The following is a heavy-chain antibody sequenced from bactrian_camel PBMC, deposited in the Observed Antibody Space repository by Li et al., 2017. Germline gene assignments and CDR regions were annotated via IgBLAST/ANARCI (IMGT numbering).Heavy chain of an antibody. V-gene: IGHV3S53*01. CDR1: GRTDSRHC. CDR3: AARGPYCYTKLSVRDCTY. D-gene: IGHD2*01. CDR2: MENTGPP. Sequence: HVQLVESGGGSVQAGGSLRLSCVMSGRTDSRHCEGWVRQVSGKEREVVAAMENTGPPTYANSVKGRFTIPKDNAKNTVYLQMNSLKPEDTAMYYCAARGPYCYTKLSVRDCTYWDQGTQ. J-gene: IGHJ4*01.